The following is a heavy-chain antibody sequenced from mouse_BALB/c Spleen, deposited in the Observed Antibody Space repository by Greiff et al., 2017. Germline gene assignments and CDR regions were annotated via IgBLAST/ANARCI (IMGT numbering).Heavy chain of an antibody. Sequence: VQLQQSGPELVKPGASVKISCKASGYAFSSSWMNWVKQRPGQGLEWIGRIYPGDGDTNYNGKFKGKATLTADKSSSTAYMQLSSLTSVDSAVYFCARTYVYAMDYWGQGTSVTVSS. CDR1: GYAFSSSW. CDR2: IYPGDGDT. J-gene: IGHJ4*01. V-gene: IGHV1-82*01. D-gene: IGHD2-12*01. CDR3: ARTYVYAMDY.